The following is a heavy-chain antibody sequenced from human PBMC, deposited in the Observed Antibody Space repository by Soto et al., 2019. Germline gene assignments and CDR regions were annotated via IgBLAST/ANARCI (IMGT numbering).Heavy chain of an antibody. D-gene: IGHD3-9*01. CDR2: MNPDSGNT. J-gene: IGHJ4*02. CDR3: ARDWHGGPGYSPRYDS. Sequence: QVQLVQSGAEVKKPGASVKVSCKASGYTFTSYDINWVRQATGQGLEWMGWMNPDSGNTGYGQKFLSRVTMTRNTSIRTAYMELRGLRSGDTAVYYCARDWHGGPGYSPRYDSWGQGTLVTVCS. CDR1: GYTFTSYD. V-gene: IGHV1-8*01.